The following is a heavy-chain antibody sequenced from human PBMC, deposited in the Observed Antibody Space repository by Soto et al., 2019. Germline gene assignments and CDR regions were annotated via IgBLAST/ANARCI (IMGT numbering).Heavy chain of an antibody. J-gene: IGHJ6*04. CDR1: GYSFTSYW. V-gene: IGHV5-51*01. CDR2: IYPGDSDT. D-gene: IGHD2-8*01. CDR3: AKTRGGMMYAFSVYCMDV. Sequence: GESLKISCKGSGYSFTSYWIGWVRQMPGKGLEWMGIIYPGDSDTRYSPSFQGQVTISADKSISTAYLQWSSLKASDTAMYYCAKTRGGMMYAFSVYCMDVWGKGTTVTVSS.